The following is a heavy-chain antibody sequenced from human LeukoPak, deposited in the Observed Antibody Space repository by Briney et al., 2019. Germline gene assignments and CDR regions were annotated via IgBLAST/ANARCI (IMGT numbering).Heavy chain of an antibody. CDR3: ARDRRRAVQRYGFDP. Sequence: PSETLSLTCTVSGGSISSYYWSWIRQPPGKGLEWLGYIYYSGSTNYNPSLKSRVTISVDTSKNQFSLKLSSVTAADTAVYYCARDRRRAVQRYGFDPWGQGTLVTVSS. D-gene: IGHD1-1*01. CDR2: IYYSGST. V-gene: IGHV4-59*01. CDR1: GGSISSYY. J-gene: IGHJ5*02.